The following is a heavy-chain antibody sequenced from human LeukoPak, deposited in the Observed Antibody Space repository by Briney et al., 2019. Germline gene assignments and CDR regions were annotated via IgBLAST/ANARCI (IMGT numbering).Heavy chain of an antibody. V-gene: IGHV4-30-4*01. CDR1: GGSISSVDYY. Sequence: PSETLFLTCSVSGGSISSVDYYRSWIRQPPGKGLEWIGYIYYSGSTYYNPSLKSRVTISVDTSKNQFSLKLSSVTAADTAVYYCARTGLVYYYYYMDVWGKGTTVTVSS. J-gene: IGHJ6*03. CDR2: IYYSGST. D-gene: IGHD2-8*02. CDR3: ARTGLVYYYYYMDV.